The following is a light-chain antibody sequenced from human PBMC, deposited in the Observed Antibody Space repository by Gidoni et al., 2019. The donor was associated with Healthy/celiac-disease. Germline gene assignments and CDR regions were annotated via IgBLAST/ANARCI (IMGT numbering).Light chain of an antibody. J-gene: IGKJ1*01. CDR3: QQSYSTPRT. CDR1: QSISSY. Sequence: DIQMPPSPSSLSASVGDRVTITCRASQSISSYLNWYQQKPGKAPKRLIYAASSLQSGVPSRFSGSGSGTDFTLTISSLQPEDFATYYCQQSYSTPRTFGQGTKVEIK. CDR2: AAS. V-gene: IGKV1-39*01.